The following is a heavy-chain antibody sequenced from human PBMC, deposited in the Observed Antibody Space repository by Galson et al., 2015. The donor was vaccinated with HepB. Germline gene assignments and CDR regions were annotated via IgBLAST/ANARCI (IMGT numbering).Heavy chain of an antibody. CDR1: GFTVSSYY. D-gene: IGHD3-10*01. J-gene: IGHJ5*02. Sequence: SLRLSCAASGFTVSSYYMNWVRQAPGKGLEWVSVIYSGGNTYYADSVNGRFTISRDNSKNTLYLQMDGLRAEDTAVYYCAREGPNYYGSGWFDPWGQGTLVTVSS. V-gene: IGHV3-66*01. CDR2: IYSGGNT. CDR3: AREGPNYYGSGWFDP.